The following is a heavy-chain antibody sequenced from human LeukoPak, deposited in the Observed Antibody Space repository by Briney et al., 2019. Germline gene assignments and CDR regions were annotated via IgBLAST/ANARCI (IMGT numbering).Heavy chain of an antibody. CDR2: IYPGDSDT. CDR3: ARLEMATIGGVDAFDI. CDR1: GYSFTNYW. Sequence: GESLKISCKGSGYSFTNYWIGWVRQMPGKGLEWMGIIYPGDSDTRYSPSFQGQVTISADKSISTAYLQWSSLKASDTAMYYCARLEMATIGGVDAFDIWGQGTMVTVSS. V-gene: IGHV5-51*01. D-gene: IGHD5-24*01. J-gene: IGHJ3*02.